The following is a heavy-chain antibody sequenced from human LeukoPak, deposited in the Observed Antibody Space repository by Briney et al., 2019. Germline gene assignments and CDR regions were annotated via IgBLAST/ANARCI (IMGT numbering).Heavy chain of an antibody. CDR3: ARLAAITTWFDP. CDR2: IYPGDSDT. J-gene: IGHJ5*02. D-gene: IGHD5-12*01. Sequence: GESLKISCKGSGYSFTNSWIGWVRQLPGKGLEWMGIIYPGDSDTRYSPSFQGQVTISAAKSISTAYLQWGSLKASDTAIYYCARLAAITTWFDPWGQGTLVTVSS. CDR1: GYSFTNSW. V-gene: IGHV5-51*01.